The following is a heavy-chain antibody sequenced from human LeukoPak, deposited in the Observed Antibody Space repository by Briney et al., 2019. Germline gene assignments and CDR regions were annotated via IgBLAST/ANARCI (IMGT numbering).Heavy chain of an antibody. J-gene: IGHJ3*02. D-gene: IGHD4-11*01. CDR2: VSTGSNYI. V-gene: IGHV3-21*04. Sequence: GGSLRLSCTASGFTFSSYSLNWVRQAPGKGLEWVSSVSTGSNYIYYADSVKGRFTISRDNAKNSLYLQMNSLRAEDMALYCCAKADYLDAFDIWGQGTMVTVSS. CDR3: AKADYLDAFDI. CDR1: GFTFSSYS.